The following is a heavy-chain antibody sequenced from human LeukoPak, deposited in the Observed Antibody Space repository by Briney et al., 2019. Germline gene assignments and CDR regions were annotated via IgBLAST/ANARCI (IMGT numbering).Heavy chain of an antibody. D-gene: IGHD6-19*01. CDR1: GFTFSSYG. J-gene: IGHJ4*02. V-gene: IGHV3-30*02. CDR2: IRYDGSNK. Sequence: HPGGSLRLSCAASGFTFSSYGMHWLRQAPGKGLEWVAFIRYDGSNKYYADSVKGRFTISRDNSKNTLYLQMNSLRAEDTAVYYCAKDNRPVAVGYFDYWGQGTLVTVSS. CDR3: AKDNRPVAVGYFDY.